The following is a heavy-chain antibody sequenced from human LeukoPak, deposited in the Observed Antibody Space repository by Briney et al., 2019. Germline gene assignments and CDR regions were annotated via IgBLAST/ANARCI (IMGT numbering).Heavy chain of an antibody. CDR1: GGTFSSYA. Sequence: SVKVSCKASGGTFSSYAISWVRQAPGQGLGWMGGIIPILGTANYAQKFQGRVTITADESTSTAYMELSSLRSEDTAVYYCARGNDFWSGYPSNYYYYYMDVWGKGTTVTVSS. D-gene: IGHD3-3*01. V-gene: IGHV1-69*01. J-gene: IGHJ6*03. CDR3: ARGNDFWSGYPSNYYYYYMDV. CDR2: IIPILGTA.